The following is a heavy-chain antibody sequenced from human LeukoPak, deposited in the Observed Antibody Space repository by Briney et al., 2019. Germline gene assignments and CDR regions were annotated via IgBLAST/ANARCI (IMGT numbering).Heavy chain of an antibody. J-gene: IGHJ4*02. CDR3: ARVVYDSSGYYYLDY. CDR2: IYYSGST. V-gene: IGHV4-31*03. CDR1: GCSISSGGYY. D-gene: IGHD3-22*01. Sequence: SETLSLTCTVSGCSISSGGYYWSWIRQHPGKGLEWIGYIYYSGSTYYNPSLKSRVTISVDTSKNQFSLKLSSVTAADTAVYYCARVVYDSSGYYYLDYWGQGTLATVSS.